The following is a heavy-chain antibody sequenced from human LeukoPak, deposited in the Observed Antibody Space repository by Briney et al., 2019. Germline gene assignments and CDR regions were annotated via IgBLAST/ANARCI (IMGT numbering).Heavy chain of an antibody. Sequence: ASVKVSCXASGGTFSSYAISWVRQAPGQGLEWMGGIIPIFGTANYAQKFQGRVTITTDESTSTAYMELSSLRSEDTAVYYCARDSLAVAGTFDYWGQGTLVTVSS. V-gene: IGHV1-69*05. D-gene: IGHD6-19*01. J-gene: IGHJ4*02. CDR1: GGTFSSYA. CDR2: IIPIFGTA. CDR3: ARDSLAVAGTFDY.